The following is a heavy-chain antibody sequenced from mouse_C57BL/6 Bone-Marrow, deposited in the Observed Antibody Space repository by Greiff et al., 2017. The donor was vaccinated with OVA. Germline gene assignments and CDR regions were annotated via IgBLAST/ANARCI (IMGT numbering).Heavy chain of an antibody. Sequence: QVQLKQSGAELVKPGASVKLSCKASGYTFTEYTIHWVKQRSGQGLEWIGWFYPGSGSIKYNEKFKDKATLTADKSSSTVYMELSRLTSEDSAVYFCARHGRGYDYDGDWYFDVWGTGTTVTVSS. CDR1: GYTFTEYT. CDR3: ARHGRGYDYDGDWYFDV. V-gene: IGHV1-62-2*01. J-gene: IGHJ1*03. CDR2: FYPGSGSI. D-gene: IGHD2-4*01.